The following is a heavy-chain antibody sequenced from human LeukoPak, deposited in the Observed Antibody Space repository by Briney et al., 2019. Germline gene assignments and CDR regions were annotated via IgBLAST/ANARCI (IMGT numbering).Heavy chain of an antibody. CDR1: GFTFSSYA. V-gene: IGHV3-23*01. CDR3: AKTPMVRGVIIYFDY. D-gene: IGHD3-10*01. J-gene: IGHJ4*02. Sequence: GGSLRLSCAASGFTFSSYAMSWVRQAPGKGLEWVSAISGSGGSTYYADSVKGRFTISRDNSKNTLYLQMNSLRAEDTAVYYCAKTPMVRGVIIYFDYWGQGTLATVSS. CDR2: ISGSGGST.